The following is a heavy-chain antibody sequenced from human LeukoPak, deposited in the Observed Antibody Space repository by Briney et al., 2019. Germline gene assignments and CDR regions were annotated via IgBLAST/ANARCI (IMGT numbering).Heavy chain of an antibody. CDR2: ISYDGSNK. CDR1: GFTFSSYA. Sequence: PGGSLRLSCAASGFTFSSYAMHWVRQAPGKGLEWVAVISYDGSNKYYADSVKGRFTISRDNSKNTLYLQMNSLRAEDTAVYYCASEYSSSWTTDYWGQGTLVTVSS. CDR3: ASEYSSSWTTDY. V-gene: IGHV3-30*04. D-gene: IGHD6-13*01. J-gene: IGHJ4*02.